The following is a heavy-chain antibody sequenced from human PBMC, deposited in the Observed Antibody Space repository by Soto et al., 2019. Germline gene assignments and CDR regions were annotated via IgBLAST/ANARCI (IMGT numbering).Heavy chain of an antibody. CDR2: INHSGST. D-gene: IGHD2-2*02. J-gene: IGHJ5*02. Sequence: SETLSLTCAVYGGSFSGYYWSWIRQPPGKGLEWIGEINHSGSTNYNPSLKSRVTISVDTSKNQFSLKLNSVTAADTAVYYCARGFMAGYGSSTSCYMRWNWFDPWGQGTLVTVSS. V-gene: IGHV4-34*01. CDR3: ARGFMAGYGSSTSCYMRWNWFDP. CDR1: GGSFSGYY.